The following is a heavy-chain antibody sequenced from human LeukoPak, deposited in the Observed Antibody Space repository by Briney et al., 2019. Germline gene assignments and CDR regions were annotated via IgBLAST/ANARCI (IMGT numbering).Heavy chain of an antibody. V-gene: IGHV1-69*13. J-gene: IGHJ4*02. CDR2: IIPIFGTA. CDR1: GGTLSSYA. CDR3: ARAPEGIRVAGQRYYFDY. Sequence: SVKVSCKASGGTLSSYAISWVRQAPGQGLEWMGGIIPIFGTANYAQKFQGRVTITADESTSTAYMELSSLRSEDTAVYYCARAPEGIRVAGQRYYFDYWGQGTLVTVSS. D-gene: IGHD6-19*01.